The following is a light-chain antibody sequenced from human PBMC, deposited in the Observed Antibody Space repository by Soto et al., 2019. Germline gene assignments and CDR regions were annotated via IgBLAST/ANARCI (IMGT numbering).Light chain of an antibody. CDR1: QSLLHSNGYNY. CDR3: MQALQTPS. Sequence: ESVMSQSPLSLSVTPGEPASISCRSSQSLLHSNGYNYLDWYLQKPGQSPQLLIYLGSFRAAGVPDRVSGSGSGTDFTLKISRVEAADVGVYYGMQALQTPSFGGGTKVEIK. J-gene: IGKJ4*01. V-gene: IGKV2-28*01. CDR2: LGS.